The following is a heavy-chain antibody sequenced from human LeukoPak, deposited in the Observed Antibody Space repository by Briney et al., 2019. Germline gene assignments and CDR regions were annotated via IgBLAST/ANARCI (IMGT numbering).Heavy chain of an antibody. CDR2: ISAYNGNT. Sequence: ASVKVSCKASGYMFSSYGISWVRQAPGQGLEWMGWISAYNGNTNYVQNVQDRVTMTTDTSTSTAYMELRSLRSDDTAVYYCARDHGEGYYDSSGYYGAYGAFDIWGQGTMVTVSS. V-gene: IGHV1-18*01. J-gene: IGHJ3*02. CDR1: GYMFSSYG. CDR3: ARDHGEGYYDSSGYYGAYGAFDI. D-gene: IGHD3-22*01.